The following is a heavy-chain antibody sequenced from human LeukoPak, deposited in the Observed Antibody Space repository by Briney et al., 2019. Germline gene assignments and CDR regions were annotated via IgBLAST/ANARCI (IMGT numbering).Heavy chain of an antibody. CDR2: INHSGST. CDR1: GGSFSGYY. V-gene: IGHV4-34*01. Sequence: SETLSLTCAVYGGSFSGYYWSWIRQPPGKGLEWIGEINHSGSTNYNPSLKSRVTISVDTSKNQFSLKLSSVTAADMAVYYCARGRRYCSSTSCYSSYYYYGMDVWGQGTTVTVSS. J-gene: IGHJ6*02. CDR3: ARGRRYCSSTSCYSSYYYYGMDV. D-gene: IGHD2-2*01.